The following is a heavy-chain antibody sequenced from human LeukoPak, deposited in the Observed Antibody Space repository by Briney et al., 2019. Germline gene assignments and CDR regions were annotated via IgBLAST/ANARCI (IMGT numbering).Heavy chain of an antibody. CDR3: ARGRRLKIRSISPSDY. Sequence: SETLSLTCAVYGGSFRGYYWSWIRQPPGKGLEWIGEINHSGSTNYNPSLKSRVTISVDTSKNQFSLKLSSVTAADTAVYYCARGRRLKIRSISPSDYWGQGTLVTVSS. D-gene: IGHD6-6*01. CDR2: INHSGST. CDR1: GGSFRGYY. J-gene: IGHJ4*02. V-gene: IGHV4-34*01.